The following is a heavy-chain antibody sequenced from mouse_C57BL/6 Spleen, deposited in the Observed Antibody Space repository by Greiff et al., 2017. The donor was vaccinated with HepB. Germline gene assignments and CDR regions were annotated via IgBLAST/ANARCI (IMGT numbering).Heavy chain of an antibody. Sequence: VQLKESGAELVKPGASVKLSCTASGFNIKDYYMHWVKQRTEQGLEWIGRIDPEDGETKYAPKFQGKATITADTSSNTAYLQLSSLTSEDTAVYYCASHFYCGSSYGYFDVWGTGTTVTVSS. V-gene: IGHV14-2*01. J-gene: IGHJ1*03. CDR2: IDPEDGET. D-gene: IGHD1-1*01. CDR1: GFNIKDYY. CDR3: ASHFYCGSSYGYFDV.